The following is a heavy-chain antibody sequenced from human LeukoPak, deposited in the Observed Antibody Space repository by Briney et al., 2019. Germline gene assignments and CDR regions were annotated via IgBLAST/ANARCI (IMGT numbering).Heavy chain of an antibody. D-gene: IGHD3-9*01. CDR1: GFTFSSYG. CDR2: IRYDGSNK. J-gene: IGHJ3*02. V-gene: IGHV3-30*02. Sequence: GGSLRLSCAASGFTFSSYGMHWVRQAPGKGLEWVAFIRYDGSNKYYADSVKGRFTISRDNSKNTLYPKMNSLRAEDTAVYYCAKDRYYDILTGYYTPPLTFDIWGQGTMVTVSS. CDR3: AKDRYYDILTGYYTPPLTFDI.